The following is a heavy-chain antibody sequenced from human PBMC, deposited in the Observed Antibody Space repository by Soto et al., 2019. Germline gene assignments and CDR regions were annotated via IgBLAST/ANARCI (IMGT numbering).Heavy chain of an antibody. CDR3: ARDGNYYDSSGSLVY. D-gene: IGHD3-22*01. V-gene: IGHV3-30-3*01. CDR2: ISYDGSNK. CDR1: GFTFSSYA. Sequence: GGSLRLSCAASGFTFSSYAMHWVRQAPGKGLEWVAVISYDGSNKYYADSVKGRFTISRDNSKNTLYLQMNGLRAEDTAVYYCARDGNYYDSSGSLVYWGQGTLVTVSS. J-gene: IGHJ4*02.